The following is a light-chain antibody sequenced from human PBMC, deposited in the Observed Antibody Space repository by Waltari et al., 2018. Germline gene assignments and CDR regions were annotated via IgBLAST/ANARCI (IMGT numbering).Light chain of an antibody. J-gene: IGLJ3*02. CDR1: SLRTSY. CDR2: GKD. V-gene: IGLV3-19*01. CDR3: SARNGRANQVV. Sequence: SSELTQDPAVSVALGQTVRFTCQGDSLRTSYASWYQLKPGKAPVLVLYGKDKRPSGSPDRNSVYSSGTTSSWTITGAQAEDEADYYCSARNGRANQVVFAGGTKVTVL.